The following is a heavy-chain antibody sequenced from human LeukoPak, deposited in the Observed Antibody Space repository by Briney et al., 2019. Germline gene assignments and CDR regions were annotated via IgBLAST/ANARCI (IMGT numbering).Heavy chain of an antibody. D-gene: IGHD3-22*01. Sequence: TGGSLRLSCAASGFTFSSSAMSWVRQAPGKGLEWVSAISNNGGYTYYADSVQGRFTISRDNSKSTLCLQMNSLRAEDTAVYYCAKEAYDSSGYREFDYWGQGTLVTVSS. CDR1: GFTFSSSA. V-gene: IGHV3-23*01. J-gene: IGHJ4*02. CDR3: AKEAYDSSGYREFDY. CDR2: ISNNGGYT.